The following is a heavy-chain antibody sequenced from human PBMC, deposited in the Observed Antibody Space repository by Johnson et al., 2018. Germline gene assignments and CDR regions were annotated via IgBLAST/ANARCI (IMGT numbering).Heavy chain of an antibody. V-gene: IGHV1-69*12. D-gene: IGHD3-10*01. J-gene: IGHJ6*03. CDR3: ANGSGSYGPYYYYMDV. CDR2: IIPIFGTA. CDR1: GGTFSSYA. Sequence: QVQLVQSGAEVKKPGSSVKVSCKASGGTFSSYAISWVRQAPGQGLEWMGGIIPIFGTANYAQKFQGRVTITADESTSTAYMELRSLRSEDTAVCYCANGSGSYGPYYYYMDVWGKGTTVTVSS.